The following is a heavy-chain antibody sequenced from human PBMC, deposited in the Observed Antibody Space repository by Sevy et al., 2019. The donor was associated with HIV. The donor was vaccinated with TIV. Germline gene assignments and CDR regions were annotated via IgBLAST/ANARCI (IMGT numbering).Heavy chain of an antibody. Sequence: GGSLRLSCAASGFIFSTSPMHWVRQAPGKGLECVAILSYDDSDENYADSLKGRFTISRDNSKNTLYLQMNNLRTGDTAVYYCAKDDLGSIDYWGQGTLVTVSS. CDR1: GFIFSTSP. CDR3: AKDDLGSIDY. CDR2: LSYDDSDE. J-gene: IGHJ4*02. D-gene: IGHD3-10*01. V-gene: IGHV3-30-3*02.